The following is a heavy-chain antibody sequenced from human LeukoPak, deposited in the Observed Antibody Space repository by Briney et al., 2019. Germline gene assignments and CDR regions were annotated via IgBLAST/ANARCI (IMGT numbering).Heavy chain of an antibody. CDR1: GFTFRSYW. D-gene: IGHD1-14*01. CDR3: ARDSPESDSFAYDY. J-gene: IGHJ4*02. Sequence: PGGSLRLSCAASGFTFRSYWLSWVRQAPGKGLGWVASINLGGTEKSYVDSVKGRFTISRDNAMNSLYLQMRSLRGEDTAIYYCARDSPESDSFAYDYWGQGTLVTVSS. CDR2: INLGGTEK. V-gene: IGHV3-7*01.